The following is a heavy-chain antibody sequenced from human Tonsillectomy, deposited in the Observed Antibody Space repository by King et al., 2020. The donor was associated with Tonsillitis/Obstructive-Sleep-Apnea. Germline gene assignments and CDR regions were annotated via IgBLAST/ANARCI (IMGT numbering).Heavy chain of an antibody. V-gene: IGHV4-59*01. CDR3: ARDLRFMVDY. CDR2: IYYSGST. CDR1: GGSISSYY. Sequence: VQLQESGPGLVKPSETLSLTCTVSGGSISSYYWSWIRQPPGKGPEWIGYIYYSGSTNYNPSLKSRVTISVDTSKNQFSLKLSSVTAADTAVYYCARDLRFMVDYWGQGTLVTVSS. D-gene: IGHD3-3*01. J-gene: IGHJ4*02.